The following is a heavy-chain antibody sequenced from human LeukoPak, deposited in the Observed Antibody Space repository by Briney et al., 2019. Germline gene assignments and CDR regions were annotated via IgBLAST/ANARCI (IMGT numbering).Heavy chain of an antibody. D-gene: IGHD3-3*01. CDR1: GFTFSDYY. V-gene: IGHV3-11*04. J-gene: IGHJ4*02. CDR2: ISSSSSTI. Sequence: GGSLRLSCAASGFTFSDYYMSWIRQAPGKGLEWVSYISSSSSTIYYADSVKGRFTISRDNAKNSLYLQMNSLRAEDTAVYYCSRDARIDFWSGFTFDYWGQGTLVTVSS. CDR3: SRDARIDFWSGFTFDY.